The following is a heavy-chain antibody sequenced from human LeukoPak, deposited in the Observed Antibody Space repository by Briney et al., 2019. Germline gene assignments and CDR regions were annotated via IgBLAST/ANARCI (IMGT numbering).Heavy chain of an antibody. Sequence: GGSLRLSCAASGFTFSSYAMSWVRQAPGKGLEWVSTISGSGGNTYHADSVKGRFTISSDNSKHTLYLQMNSLRAEDTAIYYCANDSSANYFDYWGQGTLVTVSS. CDR2: ISGSGGNT. CDR1: GFTFSSYA. CDR3: ANDSSANYFDY. V-gene: IGHV3-23*01. D-gene: IGHD6-6*01. J-gene: IGHJ4*02.